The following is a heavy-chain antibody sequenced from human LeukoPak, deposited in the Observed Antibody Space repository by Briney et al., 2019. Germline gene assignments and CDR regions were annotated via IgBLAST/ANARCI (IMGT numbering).Heavy chain of an antibody. CDR3: TTDPTGTISDY. D-gene: IGHD3-9*01. CDR2: IKSKDDGGTT. J-gene: IGHJ4*02. Sequence: GGSLRLSCAASGFTFSSYEMNWVRQAPGKGLEWVGRIKSKDDGGTTDYAAPVKGRFTISRDDSKNTLDLQMNSLKSEDTAVYYCTTDPTGTISDYWGQGTLVTVSS. CDR1: GFTFSSYE. V-gene: IGHV3-15*01.